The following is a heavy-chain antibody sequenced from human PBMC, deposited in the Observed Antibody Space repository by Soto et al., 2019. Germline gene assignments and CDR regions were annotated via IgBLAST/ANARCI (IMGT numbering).Heavy chain of an antibody. Sequence: GGSLRLSXAVSGFPFSFYGFHWVRQSPGKGLEWLGVIVSDGSAIYHADSLEGRFFISRDNSKDILYLQMNSLRVEDTAVYYCARDDAFDNENGFDMWGQGTMVTVSS. CDR2: IVSDGSAI. D-gene: IGHD3-3*02. CDR1: GFPFSFYG. CDR3: ARDDAFDNENGFDM. J-gene: IGHJ3*02. V-gene: IGHV3-33*01.